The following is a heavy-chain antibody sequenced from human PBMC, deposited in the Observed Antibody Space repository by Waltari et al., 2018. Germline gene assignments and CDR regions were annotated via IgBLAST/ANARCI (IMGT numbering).Heavy chain of an antibody. CDR2: INAGNGNT. J-gene: IGHJ4*02. D-gene: IGHD1-26*01. CDR3: ARASAFGSVGGLTY. V-gene: IGHV1-3*03. CDR1: GYTFPSYA. Sequence: QVQLVQSGAEVKKPGASVKVSCKASGYTFPSYALHWVRQAPGQRLEWMGWINAGNGNTKYSQEFQGRVTMTRDTSASTAYMELSSLRSEDMAVYYCARASAFGSVGGLTYWGQGTLVTVSS.